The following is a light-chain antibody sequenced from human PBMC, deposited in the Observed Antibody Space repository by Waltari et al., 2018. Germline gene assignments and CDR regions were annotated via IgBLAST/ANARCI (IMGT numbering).Light chain of an antibody. CDR2: RNS. CDR3: AAWDDRMNGRGV. Sequence: QSVLTQPPSASGTPGQRVTISCSGSSSNIESNTVNWYQRLPGTAPKLPIYRNSPRPSGVPDRFSGSQSGTSASLAISGLQSEDEATYYCAAWDDRMNGRGVFGGGTKVTVL. CDR1: SSNIESNT. V-gene: IGLV1-44*01. J-gene: IGLJ3*02.